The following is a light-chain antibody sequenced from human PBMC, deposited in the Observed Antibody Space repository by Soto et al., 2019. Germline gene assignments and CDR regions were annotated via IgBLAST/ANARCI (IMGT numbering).Light chain of an antibody. CDR3: QQYNYWPRT. CDR1: QTVSSN. J-gene: IGKJ1*01. V-gene: IGKV3-15*01. CDR2: YAS. Sequence: EIVMTQSPATLSVSPGERATLSCRASQTVSSNLAWYQQKPGQAPRLLIYYASTRAAGIPARFSGSGSGTEFTLTISRLQSEDFAVYYCQQYNYWPRTFGQGTKVEIK.